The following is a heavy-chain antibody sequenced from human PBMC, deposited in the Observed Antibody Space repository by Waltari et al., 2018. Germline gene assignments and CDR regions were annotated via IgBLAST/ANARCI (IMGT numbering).Heavy chain of an antibody. CDR1: VFNCSTHW. Sequence: EVQLVESVRGWVHPGGSLSVACAASVFNCSTHWMSWASPAPGKGLGWVANIKQDGSVKDYVDSVKGRFTISRDNAKNSVYLQMNSLGVDDTAVYYCARSRKSRSRYFDYWGQGTLVTVSS. CDR2: IKQDGSVK. CDR3: ARSRKSRSRYFDY. V-gene: IGHV3-7*01. J-gene: IGHJ4*02.